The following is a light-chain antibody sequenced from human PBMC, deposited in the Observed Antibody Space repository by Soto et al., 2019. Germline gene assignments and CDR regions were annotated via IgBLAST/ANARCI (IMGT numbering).Light chain of an antibody. Sequence: QAVVTQPPSASGTPGQRVTISCSGSSSNIGSNYVYWYQQLPGTAPKLLIYRSDQRPSGVPDRFSGSKSGTSASLAISGLRSEDEADYYCAAWDDSLSGPLFGGGTKLTVL. CDR1: SSNIGSNY. V-gene: IGLV1-47*01. J-gene: IGLJ3*02. CDR3: AAWDDSLSGPL. CDR2: RSD.